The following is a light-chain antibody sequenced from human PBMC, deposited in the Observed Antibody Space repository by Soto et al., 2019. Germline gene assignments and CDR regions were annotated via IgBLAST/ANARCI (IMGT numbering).Light chain of an antibody. CDR2: GAS. CDR3: QQYFEWPPMT. CDR1: ETVATN. V-gene: IGKV3-15*01. Sequence: VMTHSPATLSVSPGERATLSCWASETVATNLTWYQQKPGQAPRLLISGASTRAAGISDRFRGSGSGTEFTLPISSLRSEDSAIYYCQQYFEWPPMTFGQGTKVEI. J-gene: IGKJ1*01.